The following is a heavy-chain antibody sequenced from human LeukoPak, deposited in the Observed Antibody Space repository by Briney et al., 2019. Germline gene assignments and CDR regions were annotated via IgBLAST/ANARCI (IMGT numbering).Heavy chain of an antibody. Sequence: PSETLSLTCTVSGGSVNSYYWSWIRQPPGKGLEWIGYIYYSGSTNYNPSLKSRVTISVDTSKNQFSLRLSSVTAADTAVYYCARVTGYMTEDYFDYWGQGTLITVSS. J-gene: IGHJ4*02. D-gene: IGHD6-13*01. CDR1: GGSVNSYY. V-gene: IGHV4-59*02. CDR2: IYYSGST. CDR3: ARVTGYMTEDYFDY.